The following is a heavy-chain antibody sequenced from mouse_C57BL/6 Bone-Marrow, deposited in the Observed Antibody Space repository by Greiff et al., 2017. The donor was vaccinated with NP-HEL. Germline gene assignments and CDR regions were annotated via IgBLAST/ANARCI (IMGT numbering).Heavy chain of an antibody. Sequence: EVQLQESGPGLVKPSQSLSLTCSVTGYSITSGYYWNWIRQFPGNKLEWMGYISYDGSNNYNPSLKNRISITRDTSKNQFFLKLNSVTTEDTATDYCARVSFYGSSYDYFDYWGQGTTLTVSS. J-gene: IGHJ2*01. CDR1: GYSITSGYY. CDR2: ISYDGSN. D-gene: IGHD1-1*01. V-gene: IGHV3-6*01. CDR3: ARVSFYGSSYDYFDY.